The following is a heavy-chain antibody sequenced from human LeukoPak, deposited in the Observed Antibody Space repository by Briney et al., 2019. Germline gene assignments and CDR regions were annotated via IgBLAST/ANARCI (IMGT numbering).Heavy chain of an antibody. Sequence: SETLSLTCTVCGGSVSSGSYYWSWIRQPPGKGLEWIGYIYYSGSTNYNPSPKSRVTISVDTSKNQFSLKLSSVTAADTAVYYCARERVTTTSKNFDYWGQGTLVTVSS. V-gene: IGHV4-61*01. CDR3: ARERVTTTSKNFDY. CDR2: IYYSGST. D-gene: IGHD4-17*01. J-gene: IGHJ4*02. CDR1: GGSVSSGSYY.